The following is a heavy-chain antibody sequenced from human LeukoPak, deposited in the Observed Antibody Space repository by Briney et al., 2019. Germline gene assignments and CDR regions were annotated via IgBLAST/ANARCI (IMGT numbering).Heavy chain of an antibody. CDR3: ARAGRHRITDHHY. J-gene: IGHJ4*02. D-gene: IGHD3-10*01. Sequence: PSETLSLTCTVSGGSISSSYSYWGWIRQPPGKGLEWIGNIYYSGNTYYSPSLASRVTLSVDTSENQFSLKLSSVTAADTAVYYCARAGRHRITDHHYWGQGTLVTVSS. CDR2: IYYSGNT. V-gene: IGHV4-39*07. CDR1: GGSISSSYSY.